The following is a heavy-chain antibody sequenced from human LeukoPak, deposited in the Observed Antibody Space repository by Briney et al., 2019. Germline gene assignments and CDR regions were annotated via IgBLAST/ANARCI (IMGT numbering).Heavy chain of an antibody. Sequence: ASVKLSDTVAGSPVTELSMHWVRQAPGQGREWLGGFDPEDGETISANKLKGRVTMTEDTSTDTAYMDLSSLRSEDTAVYYCATDFPPKSDVFDYWGQGTLVTVSS. V-gene: IGHV1-24*01. CDR2: FDPEDGET. CDR3: ATDFPPKSDVFDY. D-gene: IGHD3-16*01. J-gene: IGHJ4*02. CDR1: GSPVTELS.